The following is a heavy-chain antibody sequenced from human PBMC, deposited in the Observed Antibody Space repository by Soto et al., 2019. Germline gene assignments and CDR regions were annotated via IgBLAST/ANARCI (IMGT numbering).Heavy chain of an antibody. CDR1: DGSISPNY. D-gene: IGHD3-22*01. Sequence: QVQLQESGPGLVKPSETLSLRCTVSDGSISPNYWTWIRQPAGKGLEWIGYIYYAGTTTYNPSLKSRVSISVDTSKNEVSLKLTSVTAADTAVYYCARLGAYYQALDSWGQGTLVTVSS. CDR3: ARLGAYYQALDS. CDR2: IYYAGTT. J-gene: IGHJ4*02. V-gene: IGHV4-59*08.